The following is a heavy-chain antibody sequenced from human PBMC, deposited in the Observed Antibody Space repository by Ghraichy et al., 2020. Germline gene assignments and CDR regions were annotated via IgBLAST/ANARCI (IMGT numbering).Heavy chain of an antibody. CDR3: AKVRGVTSPHS. D-gene: IGHD2-21*02. CDR1: GFTFSSDA. CDR2: ISGSGVST. V-gene: IGHV3-23*01. Sequence: GGSLRLSCAASGFTFSSDAMSWVRQAPGKGLEWISAISGSGVSTNYADSVRGRFTISRDNSKNTLYLQMNSLRVEDAAVYYCAKVRGVTSPHSWGQGTLVTVSS. J-gene: IGHJ4*02.